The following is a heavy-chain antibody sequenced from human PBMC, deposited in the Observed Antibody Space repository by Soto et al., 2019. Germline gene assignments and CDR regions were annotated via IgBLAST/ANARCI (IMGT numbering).Heavy chain of an antibody. D-gene: IGHD6-19*01. Sequence: GGSLRLSCAASGFTFSSYAMSWVRQAPGKGLEWVSAISGSGGSTYYADSVKGRFTISRDNSKNTPYLQMNSPRAEDTAVYYCAKDGIEEMAVNPTDYWGQGTLVTVSS. J-gene: IGHJ4*02. CDR1: GFTFSSYA. V-gene: IGHV3-23*01. CDR3: AKDGIEEMAVNPTDY. CDR2: ISGSGGST.